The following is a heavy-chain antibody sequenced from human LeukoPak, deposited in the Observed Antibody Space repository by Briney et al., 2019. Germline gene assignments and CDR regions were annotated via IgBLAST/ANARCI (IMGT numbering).Heavy chain of an antibody. CDR2: INHSGST. V-gene: IGHV4-34*01. D-gene: IGHD6-13*01. Sequence: PSETLSLTCAVYGGSFSGYYWSWIRQPPGKGLEWIGEINHSGSTNYNPSLKSRVTISVDTSKNQFSLKLSSVTAADTAVYYCARLLKLAAAGRKAFDPWGQGTLVTVSS. CDR1: GGSFSGYY. J-gene: IGHJ5*02. CDR3: ARLLKLAAAGRKAFDP.